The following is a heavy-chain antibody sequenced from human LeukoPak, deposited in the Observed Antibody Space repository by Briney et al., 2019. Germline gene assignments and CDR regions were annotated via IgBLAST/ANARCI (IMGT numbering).Heavy chain of an antibody. V-gene: IGHV4-59*11. CDR1: GGSLSRHH. D-gene: IGHD3-22*01. J-gene: IGHJ3*01. CDR2: VSYTGRT. Sequence: SSETLSLTCTVSGGSLSRHHWSWLRHPPGKRLEWIGYVSYTGRTKYKPSLQSRVTISVDTSKSQFSLKLTSVTSADTAVYSCARLLDNDISGDPDTFDVWGQGTTVIVSS. CDR3: ARLLDNDISGDPDTFDV.